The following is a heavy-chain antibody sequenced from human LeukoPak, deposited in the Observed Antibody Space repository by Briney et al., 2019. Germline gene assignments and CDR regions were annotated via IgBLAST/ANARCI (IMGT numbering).Heavy chain of an antibody. Sequence: PSETLSLTCTVSGVSISGSSYYWRWIRQPAGKGLEWIGRFYPSGSTNYNPSLKSRVTISVDTSKNQFSLKMSSVTAADTAVYYCARAIWFGEGHDYWGQGTLVTVSS. J-gene: IGHJ4*02. D-gene: IGHD3-10*01. V-gene: IGHV4-61*02. CDR3: ARAIWFGEGHDY. CDR2: FYPSGST. CDR1: GVSISGSSYY.